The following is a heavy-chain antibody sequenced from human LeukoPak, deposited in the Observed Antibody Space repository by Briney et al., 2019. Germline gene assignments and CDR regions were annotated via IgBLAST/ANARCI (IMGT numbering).Heavy chain of an antibody. CDR2: IRSGATTI. CDR1: GFSFSDYY. CDR3: ATINFRPY. J-gene: IGHJ4*02. V-gene: IGHV3-11*01. Sequence: PGGSLRLSCEASGFSFSDYYMSWIRQPPGKGLEWIAYIRSGATTIYYADSVKGRFTISRDDAKNSLFLQMNSLRAEDTAIYYCATINFRPYWGQGTLVTVSS. D-gene: IGHD1-1*01.